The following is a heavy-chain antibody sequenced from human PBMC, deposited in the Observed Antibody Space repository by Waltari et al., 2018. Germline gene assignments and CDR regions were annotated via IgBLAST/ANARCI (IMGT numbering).Heavy chain of an antibody. CDR1: GFTFSMYA. CDR2: ISHDGTKK. CDR3: AKSTGILTTYADY. Sequence: QVQLVESGGGVVQPGKSLRLSCSASGFTFSMYAIHWVRQAPGKWLEWVAIISHDGTKKHFADSVSGRFTLSRDNSKNTVHLQMNSLSAEDTAVYYCAKSTGILTTYADYWGQGTLVAVSS. V-gene: IGHV3-30-3*02. J-gene: IGHJ4*02. D-gene: IGHD3-9*01.